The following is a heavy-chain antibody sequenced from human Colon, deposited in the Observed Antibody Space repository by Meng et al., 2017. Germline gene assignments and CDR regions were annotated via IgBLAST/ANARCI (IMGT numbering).Heavy chain of an antibody. D-gene: IGHD2-21*01. V-gene: IGHV4-31*02. CDR3: ARAGLHSYYFDF. CDR1: GGSNISGGYY. J-gene: IGHJ4*02. Sequence: QLQLEDAAPTLGKTSQNTSLICSVSGGSNISGGYYWSWIRQHPQKGLEWIGYISNSGSAYYNPSLKSRVSISVDTSKNPFSLKMDTVTAADTALYYCARAGLHSYYFDFWGQGTLVTVSS. CDR2: ISNSGSA.